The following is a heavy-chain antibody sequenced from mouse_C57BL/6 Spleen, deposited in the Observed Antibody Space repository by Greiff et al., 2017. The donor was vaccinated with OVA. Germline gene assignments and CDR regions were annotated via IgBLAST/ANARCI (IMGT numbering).Heavy chain of an antibody. V-gene: IGHV5-16*01. D-gene: IGHD1-1*01. CDR2: INYDGSST. J-gene: IGHJ1*03. Sequence: EVHLVESEGGLVQPGSSMKLSCTASGFTFSDYYMAWVRQVPEKGLEWVANINYDGSSTYYLDSLKSRFIISRDNAKNILYLQMSSLKSEDTATYYCARGYGSSYLYWYFDVWGTGTTVTVSS. CDR3: ARGYGSSYLYWYFDV. CDR1: GFTFSDYY.